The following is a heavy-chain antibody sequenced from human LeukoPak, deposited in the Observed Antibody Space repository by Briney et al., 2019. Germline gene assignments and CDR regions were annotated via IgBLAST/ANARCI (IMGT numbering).Heavy chain of an antibody. CDR1: GGTFTRYG. CDR3: ARGGYYSESGKPPFHFDY. Sequence: ASVKVSCKASGGTFTRYGISWVRQAPGQGLEWLGGIIPVFGTANYAQKFQGRVTITADESTTTTNMELSSLRSEDTAVYYCARGGYYSESGKPPFHFDYWGQGTLVTVSS. J-gene: IGHJ4*02. CDR2: IIPVFGTA. D-gene: IGHD3-10*01. V-gene: IGHV1-69*13.